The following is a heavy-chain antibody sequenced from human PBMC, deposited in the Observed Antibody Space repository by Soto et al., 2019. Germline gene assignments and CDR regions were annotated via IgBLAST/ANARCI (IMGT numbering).Heavy chain of an antibody. Sequence: QVQLVESGGGVVQPGTSRRLSCAASGFTFSSFGMHWFPQPPGKGLEWLAVIWFDGSTKFYADFVKGRFTASRENYKNTLHLQMNSLRADDTAVYYCARDRQPYTMSKGIEYWGQGTLVTVSS. CDR2: IWFDGSTK. V-gene: IGHV3-33*01. J-gene: IGHJ4*02. CDR1: GFTFSSFG. CDR3: ARDRQPYTMSKGIEY. D-gene: IGHD1-1*01.